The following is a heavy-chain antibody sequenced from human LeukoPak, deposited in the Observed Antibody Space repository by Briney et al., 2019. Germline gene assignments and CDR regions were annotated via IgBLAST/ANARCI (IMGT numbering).Heavy chain of an antibody. J-gene: IGHJ4*02. D-gene: IGHD5-12*01. CDR1: GGSFSGYY. V-gene: IGHV4-34*01. CDR2: INHSGST. CDR3: ASSHGRGYSGYDY. Sequence: SETLSLTCAVYGGSFSGYYWGWIRQPPGKGLEWIGEINHSGSTNYNPSLKSRVTISVDTSKNQFSLKLSSVTAADTAVYYCASSHGRGYSGYDYWGQGTLVTVSS.